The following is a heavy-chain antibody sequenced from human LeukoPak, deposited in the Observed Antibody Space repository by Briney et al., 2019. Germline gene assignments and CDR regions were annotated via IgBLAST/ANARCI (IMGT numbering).Heavy chain of an antibody. CDR1: GFTISTYA. D-gene: IGHD3-22*01. CDR2: ITGSSDSS. Sequence: PGGSLRLSCAASGFTISTYALSWVRQTPGKGLEWVSTITGSSDSSYYADSVKGRFTISRDNSKNTLYLQMNSLRAEDTAVYYCARLTYYYDSSGYPPAYDAFDIWGQGTMVTVSS. V-gene: IGHV3-23*01. J-gene: IGHJ3*02. CDR3: ARLTYYYDSSGYPPAYDAFDI.